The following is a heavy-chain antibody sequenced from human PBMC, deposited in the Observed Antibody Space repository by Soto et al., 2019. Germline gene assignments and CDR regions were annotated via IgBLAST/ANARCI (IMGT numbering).Heavy chain of an antibody. CDR3: ARGVEATVWVYYFDY. J-gene: IGHJ4*02. CDR1: GFTFSSYD. D-gene: IGHD5-12*01. V-gene: IGHV3-13*01. Sequence: EVQLVESGGGLVQPGGSLRLSCAASGFTFSSYDMHWVRQATGKGLEWVSAIGTAGDTYYPGSVKGRFTISRENAKNSLYLQMNSLRAGDTAVYYCARGVEATVWVYYFDYWGQGTLVTVSS. CDR2: IGTAGDT.